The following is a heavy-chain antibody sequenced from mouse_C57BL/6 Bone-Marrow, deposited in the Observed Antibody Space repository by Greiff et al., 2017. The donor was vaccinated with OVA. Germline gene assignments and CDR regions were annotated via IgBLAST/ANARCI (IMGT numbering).Heavy chain of an antibody. CDR1: GFTFSDYG. CDR2: ISSGSSTI. D-gene: IGHD2-2*01. J-gene: IGHJ1*03. Sequence: DVKLVESGGGLVKPGGSLKLSCAASGFTFSDYGMHWVRQAPEKGLEWVAYISSGSSTIYYADTVKGRFTISRANAKHTLFLQMTMLRSEDTAMYYCVRRGVWLRRDGYFDDWGTGTTVTVSS. V-gene: IGHV5-17*01. CDR3: VRRGVWLRRDGYFDD.